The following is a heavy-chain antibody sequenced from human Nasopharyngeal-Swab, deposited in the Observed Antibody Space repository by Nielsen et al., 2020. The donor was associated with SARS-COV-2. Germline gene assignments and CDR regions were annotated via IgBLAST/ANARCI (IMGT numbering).Heavy chain of an antibody. Sequence: GGSLRLSCAASGSIFSSYGMHWVRQAPGKGLEWVAVISYDGSNKYYADSLKGRFTISKDNSKNTLYLQMNSLRAEDTAVYYCAKVPGSSWVDAFDIWGQGTKVTVSS. CDR3: AKVPGSSWVDAFDI. V-gene: IGHV3-30*18. J-gene: IGHJ3*02. D-gene: IGHD6-13*01. CDR2: ISYDGSNK. CDR1: GSIFSSYG.